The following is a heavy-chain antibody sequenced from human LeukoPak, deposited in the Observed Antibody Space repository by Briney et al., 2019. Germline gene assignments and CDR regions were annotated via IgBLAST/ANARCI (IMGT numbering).Heavy chain of an antibody. D-gene: IGHD3-3*01. CDR3: ARSLRSRIRFFDY. Sequence: KPPETLPLTCVVCDGSFRGYYWSGTGQRPGKGLEGIGEINHSESTHYNPSLKSRVTISVDTYKNLFSLKLNSVTAADTAVYYCARSLRSRIRFFDYWGQGTLVTVSS. CDR2: INHSEST. CDR1: DGSFRGYY. J-gene: IGHJ4*02. V-gene: IGHV4-34*01.